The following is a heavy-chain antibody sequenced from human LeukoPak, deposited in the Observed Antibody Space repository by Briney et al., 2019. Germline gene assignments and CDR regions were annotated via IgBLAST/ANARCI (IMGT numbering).Heavy chain of an antibody. CDR2: IKQGGSEK. Sequence: GSLRLSCAASGFTFSSHWMSWVRQAPGKGLEWVANIKQGGSEKYYVDSVKGRFTISRDNAKNSLYLQMNSLRAEDTAVYYCARVYGAYAFDFWGQGTLVTVSS. D-gene: IGHD4-17*01. V-gene: IGHV3-7*01. CDR1: GFTFSSHW. J-gene: IGHJ4*02. CDR3: ARVYGAYAFDF.